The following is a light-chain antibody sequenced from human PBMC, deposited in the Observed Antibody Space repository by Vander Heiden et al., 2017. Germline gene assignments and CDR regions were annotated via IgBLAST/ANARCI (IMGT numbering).Light chain of an antibody. CDR1: SSTIGAGYD. V-gene: IGLV1-40*01. Sequence: QSVLTQPPSVSGAPGQRVTISCTGGSSTIGAGYDVHWYQQLPGTAPKLLIYGNSNRPSGVPDRFSGSKSGTSASLAITGLQAEDEADYYCQSYDSSLSGPVVFGGGTKLTVL. CDR3: QSYDSSLSGPVV. J-gene: IGLJ2*01. CDR2: GNS.